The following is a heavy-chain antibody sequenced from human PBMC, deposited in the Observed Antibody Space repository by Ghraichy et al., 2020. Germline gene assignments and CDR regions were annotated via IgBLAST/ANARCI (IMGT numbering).Heavy chain of an antibody. CDR3: ARDPEGIAAAGRYYYYYGMDV. V-gene: IGHV1-18*01. J-gene: IGHJ6*02. Sequence: ASVKVSCKASGYTFTSYGISWVRQAPGQGLEWMGWISAYNGNTNYAQKLQGRVTMTTDTSTSTAYMELRSLRSDDTAVYYCARDPEGIAAAGRYYYYYGMDVWGQGTTVTVSS. CDR1: GYTFTSYG. D-gene: IGHD6-13*01. CDR2: ISAYNGNT.